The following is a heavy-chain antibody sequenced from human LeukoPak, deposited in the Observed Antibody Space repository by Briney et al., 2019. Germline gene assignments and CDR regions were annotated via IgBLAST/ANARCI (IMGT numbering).Heavy chain of an antibody. CDR1: GFTFNKAW. V-gene: IGHV3-15*07. CDR2: IKSKTDGGTT. Sequence: GGSLRLSCAASGFTFNKAWMNWVRQAPGKGPEWVGRIKSKTDGGTTDYAAPVKGRFTISRDDSENTVYLQMNSLQTEDTAVYFCSTHPTSGFWGQGTLVTVSS. D-gene: IGHD5-12*01. CDR3: STHPTSGF. J-gene: IGHJ4*02.